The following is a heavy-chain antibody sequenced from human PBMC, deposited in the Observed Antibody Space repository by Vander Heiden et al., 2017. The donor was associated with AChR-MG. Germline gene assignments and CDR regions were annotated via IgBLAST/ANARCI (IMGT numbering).Heavy chain of an antibody. D-gene: IGHD6-19*01. J-gene: IGHJ4*02. Sequence: EVQLLESGGGLVQPGGSLRLSCAASGFTFSSYAMSWVRQAAGKGLEWVAAISGSGGSTYYADSVKGRFTISRDNSKNTLYLQMNSLRAEDTAVYYCAKDRAPRVAGTIDYWGQGTLVTVSS. V-gene: IGHV3-23*01. CDR2: ISGSGGST. CDR3: AKDRAPRVAGTIDY. CDR1: GFTFSSYA.